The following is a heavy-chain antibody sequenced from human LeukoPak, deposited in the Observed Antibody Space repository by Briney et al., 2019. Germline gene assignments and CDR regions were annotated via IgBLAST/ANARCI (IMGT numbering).Heavy chain of an antibody. CDR2: IYYSWST. D-gene: IGHD5-12*01. Sequence: SETLSLTCTVSGGSISSSSYYWGWIRQPPGKGLEWIGSIYYSWSTYYNPSLKSRVTISVDTSKNQFSLKLSSVTAADAAVYYCARHLVATTLYPARPLPQFDYWGQGTLVTVSS. J-gene: IGHJ4*02. V-gene: IGHV4-39*01. CDR3: ARHLVATTLYPARPLPQFDY. CDR1: GGSISSSSYY.